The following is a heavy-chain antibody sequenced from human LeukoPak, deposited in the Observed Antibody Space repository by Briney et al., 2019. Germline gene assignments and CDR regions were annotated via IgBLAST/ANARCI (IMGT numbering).Heavy chain of an antibody. CDR3: AASLPNIVVVPATKGPFAY. V-gene: IGHV1-46*01. CDR1: GYSFTSYY. Sequence: GASVKVSCKPSGYSFTSYYMLWVRQPPGQGLEWMGISNPSGWSTSYAQNFQGRVTMTSDTSTSTVYMELSSLGSEDTAVYYCAASLPNIVVVPATKGPFAYWGQGNLVTVSS. D-gene: IGHD2-2*01. J-gene: IGHJ4*02. CDR2: SNPSGWST.